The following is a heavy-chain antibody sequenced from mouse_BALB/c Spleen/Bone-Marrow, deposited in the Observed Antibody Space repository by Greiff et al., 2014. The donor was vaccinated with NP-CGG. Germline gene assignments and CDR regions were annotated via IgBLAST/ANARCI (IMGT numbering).Heavy chain of an antibody. CDR1: GYSFTSYV. CDR2: VNPYNDGT. Sequence: EVKLMESGPELVKPGASVKMSCKASGYSFTSYVIQWVKQKPGQGLEWIGYVNPYNDGTNYNEKFKGKATLTSDKSSSTAYMELSSLASEDSAVYYCARWDYRYDGGWFAYWGQGTLVTVSA. CDR3: ARWDYRYDGGWFAY. J-gene: IGHJ3*01. D-gene: IGHD2-14*01. V-gene: IGHV1-14*01.